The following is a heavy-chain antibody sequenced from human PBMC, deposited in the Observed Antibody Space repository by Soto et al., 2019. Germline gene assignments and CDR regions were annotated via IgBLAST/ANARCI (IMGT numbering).Heavy chain of an antibody. D-gene: IGHD1-7*01. CDR2: INPSGGST. V-gene: IGHV1-46*01. CDR1: GYTFTSYY. J-gene: IGHJ5*02. CDR3: ARDHGMVTGTTSLDP. Sequence: ASVKVSCKASGYTFTSYYMHWVRQAPGQGLEWMGIINPSGGSTSYAQKFRGRVTMTRDTSTSTVYMELSSLRSEDTAVYYCARDHGMVTGTTSLDPWGQGTLVTVSS.